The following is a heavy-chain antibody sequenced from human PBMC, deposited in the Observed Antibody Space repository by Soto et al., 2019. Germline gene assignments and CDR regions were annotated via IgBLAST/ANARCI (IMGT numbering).Heavy chain of an antibody. CDR3: ARVGGYSYGSFDY. J-gene: IGHJ4*02. Sequence: QVPLVQSGAEVKKPGASVKVSCKASGYTFTSYAMHWVRQAPGQRLEWMGWINAGNGNTKYSQKFQGRVTITRDTSASTAYMELSSLRSEDTAVYYCARVGGYSYGSFDYWGQGTLVTVSS. V-gene: IGHV1-3*01. CDR2: INAGNGNT. CDR1: GYTFTSYA. D-gene: IGHD5-18*01.